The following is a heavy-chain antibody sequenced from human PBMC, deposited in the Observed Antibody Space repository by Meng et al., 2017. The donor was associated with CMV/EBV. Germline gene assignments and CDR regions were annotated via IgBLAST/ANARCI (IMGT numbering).Heavy chain of an antibody. CDR2: IYYSGST. J-gene: IGHJ4*02. CDR1: GGSISSSSYY. Sequence: GSLRLSGTVSGGSISSSSYYGGWIRQPPGKGLEWIGSIYYSGSTNYNPSLKSRVTISVDTYKNQFSLKLSSVTAADTAVYYCARNPLKAHLGWELTNFDYWGQGTLVTVSS. CDR3: ARNPLKAHLGWELTNFDY. V-gene: IGHV4-39*07. D-gene: IGHD1-26*01.